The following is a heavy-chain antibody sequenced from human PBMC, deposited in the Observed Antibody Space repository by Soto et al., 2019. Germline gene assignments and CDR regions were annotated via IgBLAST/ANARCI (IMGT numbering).Heavy chain of an antibody. CDR3: ARGGYSSTKDAFDI. V-gene: IGHV3-30-3*01. J-gene: IGHJ3*02. Sequence: QVQLVESGGGVVQPGRSLRLSCAASGFTFSSYAMHWVRQAPGKGLEWVAVISYDGSNKYYADSVKGRFTISRDNSKNTLYLQMNSLRAEDTAVYYCARGGYSSTKDAFDIWGQGTMVTVSS. CDR2: ISYDGSNK. CDR1: GFTFSSYA. D-gene: IGHD6-13*01.